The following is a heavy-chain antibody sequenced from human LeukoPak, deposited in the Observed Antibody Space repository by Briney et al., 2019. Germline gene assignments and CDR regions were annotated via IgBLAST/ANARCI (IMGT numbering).Heavy chain of an antibody. CDR3: ARARTMITFGGVRHAFDI. CDR1: GFTFSNYA. Sequence: GGSLRLSCAASGFTFSNYAMHWVRQAPGKGLEYVSAISSNGGSTYYANSVKGRFTISRDNSKNTLYLQMGSLRAEDMAVYYCARARTMITFGGVRHAFDIWGQGTLVTVSS. D-gene: IGHD3-16*01. V-gene: IGHV3-64*01. J-gene: IGHJ3*02. CDR2: ISSNGGST.